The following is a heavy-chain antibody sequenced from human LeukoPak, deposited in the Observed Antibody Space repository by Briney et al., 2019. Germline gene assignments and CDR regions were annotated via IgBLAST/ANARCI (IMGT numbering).Heavy chain of an antibody. J-gene: IGHJ4*02. D-gene: IGHD2-21*02. V-gene: IGHV3-7*01. CDR1: GFTFSSYW. CDR2: IRQDESEK. Sequence: GGALRLSCAASGFTFSSYWMNWVRQAPGKGGEGVANIRQDESEKYYVDSVKGRFTISRDNAKNTLYPQMNSLRAEDTAVYYCAREESRVTESFDYWGQGTLVTVSS. CDR3: AREESRVTESFDY.